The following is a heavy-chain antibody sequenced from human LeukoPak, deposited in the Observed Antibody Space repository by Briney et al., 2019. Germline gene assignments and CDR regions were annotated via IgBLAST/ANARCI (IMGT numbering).Heavy chain of an antibody. J-gene: IGHJ4*02. CDR2: INLDGSEK. Sequence: GGSLRLSCEASGFTFSDYWMSWVRQAPGKGLEWVANINLDGSEKNYVDSVKGRLTISRDNAKNSLYLQMNSLRAEDTAVYYCATGGRTLDSWGQGTLVTVSS. CDR3: ATGGRTLDS. CDR1: GFTFSDYW. V-gene: IGHV3-7*01.